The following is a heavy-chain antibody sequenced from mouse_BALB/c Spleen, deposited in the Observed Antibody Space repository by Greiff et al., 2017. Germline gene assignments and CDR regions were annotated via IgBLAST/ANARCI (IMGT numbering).Heavy chain of an antibody. CDR1: GYTFTSYW. CDR3: ARGIYYYGSSYWFAY. V-gene: IGHV1-69*02. Sequence: QVQLKQPGAELVKPGASVKLSCKASGYTFTSYWMHWVKQRPGQGLEWIGEIDPSDSYTNYNQKFKGKATLTVDKSSSTAYMQLSSLTSEDSAVYYCARGIYYYGSSYWFAYWGQGTLVTVSA. J-gene: IGHJ3*01. CDR2: IDPSDSYT. D-gene: IGHD1-1*01.